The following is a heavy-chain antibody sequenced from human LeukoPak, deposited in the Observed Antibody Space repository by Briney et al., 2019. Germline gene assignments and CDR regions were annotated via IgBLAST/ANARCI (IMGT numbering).Heavy chain of an antibody. J-gene: IGHJ3*02. D-gene: IGHD2-2*01. CDR2: INHSGST. V-gene: IGHV4-34*01. CDR1: GGSISNYY. CDR3: ARGKRIPAAVRAWGEGAFDI. Sequence: SETLSLTCTVSGGSISNYYWSWIRQPPGKELEWIGEINHSGSTNYNPSLKSRVTISVDTSKNQFSLKLSSVTAADTAVYYCARGKRIPAAVRAWGEGAFDIWGQGTMVTVSS.